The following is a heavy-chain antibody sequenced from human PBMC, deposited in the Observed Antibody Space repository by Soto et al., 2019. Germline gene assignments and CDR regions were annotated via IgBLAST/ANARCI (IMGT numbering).Heavy chain of an antibody. CDR1: GGSISSGGYY. D-gene: IGHD3-10*01. CDR3: ARGQVMVRGPRYYGMDV. V-gene: IGHV4-31*03. CDR2: IYYSGST. J-gene: IGHJ6*02. Sequence: SETLSLTCTVSGGSISSGGYYWSWIRQHPGKGLEWIGYIYYSGSTYYNPSLKSRVTISVDTSKNQFSLKLSSVTAADTAVYYCARGQVMVRGPRYYGMDVWGQGTTVTVSS.